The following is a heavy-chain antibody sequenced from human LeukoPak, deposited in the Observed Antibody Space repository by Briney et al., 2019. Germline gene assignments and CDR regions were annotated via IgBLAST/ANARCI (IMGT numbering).Heavy chain of an antibody. CDR3: AREGEHSSSWATKYYFDY. CDR2: ISYDGSNK. D-gene: IGHD6-6*01. CDR1: GSTFSSYA. V-gene: IGHV3-30*04. Sequence: GGSLRLSCAASGSTFSSYAMHWVRQAPGKGLEWVAVISYDGSNKYYADSVKGRFTISRDNSKNTLYLQMNSLRAEDTAVYYCAREGEHSSSWATKYYFDYWGQGTLVTVSS. J-gene: IGHJ4*02.